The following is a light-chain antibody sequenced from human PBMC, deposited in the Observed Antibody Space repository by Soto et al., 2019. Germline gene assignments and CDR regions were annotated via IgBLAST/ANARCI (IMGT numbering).Light chain of an antibody. CDR1: QSVSSSY. V-gene: IGKV3-20*01. CDR2: GAS. Sequence: EIVLTQSPGTLSLSPGERATLSCRASQSVSSSYLAWYQQKPGQAPRPPIYGASSRATGIPDRFSGSGSGTDFTLTISRLEPEDFAVYYCQQYGSSPYTFGQGTKLEIK. J-gene: IGKJ2*01. CDR3: QQYGSSPYT.